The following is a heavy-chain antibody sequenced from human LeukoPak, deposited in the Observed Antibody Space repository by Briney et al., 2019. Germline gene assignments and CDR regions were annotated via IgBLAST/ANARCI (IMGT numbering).Heavy chain of an antibody. CDR1: GGSIGSGDYY. J-gene: IGHJ5*02. CDR2: IYYSGST. D-gene: IGHD3-3*01. V-gene: IGHV4-30-4*08. Sequence: SQTLSLTCTVSGGSIGSGDYYWSWIRQPPGKGLEWIGYIYYSGSTYYNPSLKSRVTISVDTSKNQFSLKLSSVTAADTAVYYCARDQVGYYDSINWFDPWGQGTLVTVSS. CDR3: ARDQVGYYDSINWFDP.